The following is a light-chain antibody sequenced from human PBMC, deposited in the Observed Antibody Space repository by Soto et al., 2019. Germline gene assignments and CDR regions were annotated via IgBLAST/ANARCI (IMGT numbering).Light chain of an antibody. Sequence: QSALTQPASVSGSPGQSITISCTGTSSDVGGYNYASWYQQHPGKAPKLMIYEVSNRPSGVSNRFSGSKSGNTASLTISGLQAEDEADYYCSSYTRSSPLEVFGTGPKVTVL. CDR1: SSDVGGYNY. J-gene: IGLJ1*01. CDR2: EVS. CDR3: SSYTRSSPLEV. V-gene: IGLV2-14*01.